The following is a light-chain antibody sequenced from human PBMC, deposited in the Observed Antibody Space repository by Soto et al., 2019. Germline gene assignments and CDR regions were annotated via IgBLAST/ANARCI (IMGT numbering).Light chain of an antibody. CDR1: QRITNNF. CDR3: QQYGRSPFT. V-gene: IGKV3-20*01. J-gene: IGKJ2*01. Sequence: EIVLTQSPGALSLSPGERATLSCRASQRITNNFLAWFQQKPGLAPRLLIHGASTRASGVPGRFSGGGSGTDFVLTISRLEPEDFALYYCQQYGRSPFTFGQGTKLQIK. CDR2: GAS.